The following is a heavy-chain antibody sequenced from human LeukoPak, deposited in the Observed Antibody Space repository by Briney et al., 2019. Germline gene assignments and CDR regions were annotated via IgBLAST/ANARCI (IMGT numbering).Heavy chain of an antibody. Sequence: SETLSLTCAVSGDSISSGYYWGWIRQPPGKGREWIGSVYHSGSTFYNPSLKSRVIISADTSENQFSLRLSSVTAADTAVYYCARPRTNYVNDAFHIWGRGTMVTVS. J-gene: IGHJ3*02. D-gene: IGHD4/OR15-4a*01. CDR2: VYHSGST. CDR3: ARPRTNYVNDAFHI. V-gene: IGHV4-38-2*01. CDR1: GDSISSGYY.